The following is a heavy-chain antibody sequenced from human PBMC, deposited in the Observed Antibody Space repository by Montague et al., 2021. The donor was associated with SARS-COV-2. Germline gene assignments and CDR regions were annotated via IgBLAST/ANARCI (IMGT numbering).Heavy chain of an antibody. CDR3: ARGGTYHYGMDV. CDR2: IYYSGST. CDR1: GGSISSYY. D-gene: IGHD3-16*01. Sequence: SETLSLTCTVSGGSISSYYWSWIRQPPGKGLEWIGYIYYSGSTNYNPSLKSRVTISVDTSKNQFSLKLSSVTAADTAVYYCARGGTYHYGMDVWGQGTTVAVS. V-gene: IGHV4-59*01. J-gene: IGHJ6*02.